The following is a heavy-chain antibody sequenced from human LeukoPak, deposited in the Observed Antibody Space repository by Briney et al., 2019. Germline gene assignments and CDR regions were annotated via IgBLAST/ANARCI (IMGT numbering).Heavy chain of an antibody. Sequence: PSETLSLTCAVYGGSFSGYYWSWIRQPPGKGLEWIGEINHSGSTNYNPSLKSRVTISVDTSKNQFSLKLSSVTAADTAVYYCAREPTEVRYAFDIWGQGTMVTVSS. V-gene: IGHV4-34*01. CDR3: AREPTEVRYAFDI. J-gene: IGHJ3*02. CDR1: GGSFSGYY. CDR2: INHSGST. D-gene: IGHD2-2*01.